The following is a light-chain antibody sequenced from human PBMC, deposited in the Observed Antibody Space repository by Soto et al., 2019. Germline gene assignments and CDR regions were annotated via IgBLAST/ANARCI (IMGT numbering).Light chain of an antibody. Sequence: QAVVTQEPSVTVSPGGTVTLTCAASTGTVTSGHYSCWYQQKPGQAPRTLIYETNKKHSWTPDRFSCSRLGGRAALTLSGAHPEDEADYYCLLSYSHGVVFGGGTKVTVL. V-gene: IGLV7-46*01. J-gene: IGLJ3*02. CDR2: ETN. CDR3: LLSYSHGVV. CDR1: TGTVTSGHY.